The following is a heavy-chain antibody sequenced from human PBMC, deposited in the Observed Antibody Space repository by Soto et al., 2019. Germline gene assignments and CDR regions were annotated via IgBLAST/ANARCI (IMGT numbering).Heavy chain of an antibody. D-gene: IGHD2-15*01. V-gene: IGHV3-33*01. CDR1: GFTFSSYG. Sequence: PGGSLRLSCAASGFTFSSYGMHWVRQAPGKGLEWVAVIWYDGSNKYYADSVKGRFTISRDNSKNTLYLQMNSLRAEDTAVYYCARDLLQGYYYYYGMDVWGQGTTVTV. CDR2: IWYDGSNK. CDR3: ARDLLQGYYYYYGMDV. J-gene: IGHJ6*02.